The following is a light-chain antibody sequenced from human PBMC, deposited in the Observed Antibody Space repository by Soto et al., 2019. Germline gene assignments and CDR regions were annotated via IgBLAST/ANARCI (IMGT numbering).Light chain of an antibody. CDR3: QQYNNWPWT. V-gene: IGKV3-15*01. CDR1: QSVSIN. J-gene: IGKJ1*01. CDR2: GAS. Sequence: EIVMTQSPATLSVSPGERATLSCRASQSVSINLAWYQQKPGQAPRLLIYGASTRATGIPARFSGSGSGTEFTLTISSLQSEDFALYYCQQYNNWPWTFGQGTKVEIK.